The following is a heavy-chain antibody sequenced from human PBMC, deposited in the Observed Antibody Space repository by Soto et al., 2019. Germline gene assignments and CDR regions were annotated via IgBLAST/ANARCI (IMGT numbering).Heavy chain of an antibody. J-gene: IGHJ4*02. CDR3: ARTWIVGATFDFDY. CDR1: GFTFSSYS. D-gene: IGHD1-26*01. V-gene: IGHV3-48*02. CDR2: ISSSSTI. Sequence: HPGGSLRLSCAASGFTFSSYSMNWVRQAPGKGLEWVSYISSSSTIYYADSVKGRFTISRDNAKNSLYLQMNSLRDEDTAVYYCARTWIVGATFDFDYWGQGTLVTVSS.